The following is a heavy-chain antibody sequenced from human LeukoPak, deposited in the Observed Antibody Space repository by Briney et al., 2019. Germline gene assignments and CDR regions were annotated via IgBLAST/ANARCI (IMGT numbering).Heavy chain of an antibody. J-gene: IGHJ6*02. V-gene: IGHV1-18*01. CDR1: GYTFTSYG. Sequence: ASVTVSCKASGYTFTSYGISWVRQAPGQGLEWMGWISAYNGNTNYAQKLQGRVTMTTDTSTSTAYMELRSLRSDDTAVYYCARWYYYDSSGYLQYYYYYGMDVWGQGTTVTVSS. D-gene: IGHD3-22*01. CDR3: ARWYYYDSSGYLQYYYYYGMDV. CDR2: ISAYNGNT.